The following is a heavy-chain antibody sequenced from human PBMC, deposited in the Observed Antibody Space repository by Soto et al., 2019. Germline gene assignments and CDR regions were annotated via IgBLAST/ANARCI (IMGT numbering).Heavy chain of an antibody. Sequence: SETLSLTCTVSGGSISSSSYYWGWIRQPPGKGLEWIGSIYYSGSTYYNPSLKSRVTISVDTSKNQFSLKLGSVTAADTAVYYCARQGSLRRGEGSFDYWGQGTLVTVSS. CDR2: IYYSGST. CDR1: GGSISSSSYY. D-gene: IGHD3-16*01. J-gene: IGHJ4*02. CDR3: ARQGSLRRGEGSFDY. V-gene: IGHV4-39*01.